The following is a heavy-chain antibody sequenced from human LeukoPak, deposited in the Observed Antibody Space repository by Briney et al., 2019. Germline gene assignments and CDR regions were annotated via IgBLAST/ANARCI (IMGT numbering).Heavy chain of an antibody. V-gene: IGHV3-33*01. CDR3: ARGDGYNDAEYLQH. J-gene: IGHJ1*01. D-gene: IGHD5-24*01. Sequence: GGSLRLSCAASGFTFSSHGMHWVRQAPGKGLEWVAVIWYDRSNKYYGDSVKGRFTISRDNSKKTLYLQMNSLRVEDTAVYYCARGDGYNDAEYLQHWGQGTLVTVS. CDR2: IWYDRSNK. CDR1: GFTFSSHG.